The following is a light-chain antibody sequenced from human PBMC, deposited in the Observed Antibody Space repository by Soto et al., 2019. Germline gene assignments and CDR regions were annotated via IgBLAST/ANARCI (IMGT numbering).Light chain of an antibody. CDR1: SSDVGAYNY. Sequence: QSVLTQPRSVSGSPGQSVTISCTGTSSDVGAYNYVSWYEQRPGKAPKLMIYDVSKRPSGVPDRFSGSKSGNTASLTISGLQAEDEADYYCCSYAGSYSVVFGGGTKLTVL. J-gene: IGLJ3*02. CDR3: CSYAGSYSVV. CDR2: DVS. V-gene: IGLV2-11*01.